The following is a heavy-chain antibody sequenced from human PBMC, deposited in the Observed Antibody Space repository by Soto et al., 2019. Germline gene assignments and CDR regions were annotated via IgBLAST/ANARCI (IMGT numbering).Heavy chain of an antibody. CDR1: GFNFSKFG. J-gene: IGHJ4*01. V-gene: IGHV3-33*07. CDR3: AKEVWGLYTFGRPLDN. CDR2: IWYDGSQK. Sequence: QAHLVESGGRVVQPGRSLRLSCAASGFNFSKFGMYWFRQAPGKGLEWVAVIWYDGSQKYYADSVKGRFTISRDNSNNTLYLQMSSLRAEDTAVYYCAKEVWGLYTFGRPLDNWGHGTLVTVSS. D-gene: IGHD3-16*01.